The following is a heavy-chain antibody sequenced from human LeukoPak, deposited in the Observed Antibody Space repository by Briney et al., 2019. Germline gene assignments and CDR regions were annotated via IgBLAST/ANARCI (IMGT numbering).Heavy chain of an antibody. J-gene: IGHJ6*03. CDR2: ISGGGGSI. D-gene: IGHD6-13*01. CDR1: GFTFSSYA. Sequence: GGSLRLSCAASGFTFSSYAMSWVRQAPGKGLEWVSGISGGGGSIHYADSVKGRFTISRDNSMNTLYLQMNSLRDEDTATYYCVKPVRTTWFNNMDVWGKGTTVTVSS. V-gene: IGHV3-23*01. CDR3: VKPVRTTWFNNMDV.